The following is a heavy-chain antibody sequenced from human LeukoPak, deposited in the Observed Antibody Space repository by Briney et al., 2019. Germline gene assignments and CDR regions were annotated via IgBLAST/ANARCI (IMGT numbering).Heavy chain of an antibody. CDR3: ARDHRGSYLYYYYYYMDV. J-gene: IGHJ6*03. Sequence: ASVKVSCKASGGTFSNYNIHWLRQAPGQGLEWMGIINPSGGSTSYAQKFQGRVTMTRDMSTSTVYMELSSLRSEDTAVYYCARDHRGSYLYYYYYYMDVWGKGTTVTVSS. CDR1: GGTFSNYN. V-gene: IGHV1-46*01. CDR2: INPSGGST. D-gene: IGHD1-26*01.